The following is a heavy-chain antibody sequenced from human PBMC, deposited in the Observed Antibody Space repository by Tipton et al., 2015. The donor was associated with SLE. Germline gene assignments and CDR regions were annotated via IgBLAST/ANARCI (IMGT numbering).Heavy chain of an antibody. CDR2: IFYSGST. Sequence: CLWIRQPPGKGLEWIGYIFYSGSTTYNPSLKSRVTISADTSKSQFSLKVKSVTAADTAVYYCARASTTLGVLSFDYWGQGSLVIVSS. V-gene: IGHV4-59*13. CDR3: ARASTTLGVLSFDY. D-gene: IGHD3-3*01. J-gene: IGHJ4*02.